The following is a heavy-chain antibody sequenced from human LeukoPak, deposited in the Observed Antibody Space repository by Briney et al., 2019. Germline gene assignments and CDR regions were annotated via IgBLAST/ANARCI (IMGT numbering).Heavy chain of an antibody. J-gene: IGHJ6*03. Sequence: GGSLRLSCAASGFTFTNYAMSWVRQAPGKGLEWVSAISGSAGTTYHADSVKGRFTISRDNSKNTVYLQMNSLRAEDTAVYYCATYYGDNSRENYYYYMDVWGKGTTVTVSS. CDR1: GFTFTNYA. V-gene: IGHV3-23*01. CDR2: ISGSAGTT. CDR3: ATYYGDNSRENYYYYMDV. D-gene: IGHD4-23*01.